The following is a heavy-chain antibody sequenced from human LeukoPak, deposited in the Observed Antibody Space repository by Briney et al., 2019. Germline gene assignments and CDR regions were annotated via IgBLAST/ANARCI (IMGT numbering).Heavy chain of an antibody. Sequence: PSETLSLTCTVSGGSISSSSYYWGWIRQPPGKGLEWIGSIYYSGSTYYNPSLKSRVTISVDTSKNQFSPKLSSVTAADTASYYCASGXYDXSGYYYFAFDIWGQGTMVTVS. CDR3: ASGXYDXSGYYYFAFDI. V-gene: IGHV4-39*01. CDR2: IYYSGST. D-gene: IGHD3-22*01. J-gene: IGHJ3*02. CDR1: GGSISSSSYY.